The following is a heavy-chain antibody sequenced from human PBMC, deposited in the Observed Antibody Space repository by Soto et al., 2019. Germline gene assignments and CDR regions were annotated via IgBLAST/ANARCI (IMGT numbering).Heavy chain of an antibody. J-gene: IGHJ4*02. CDR3: TTSVASGDYEFNY. D-gene: IGHD4-17*01. CDR1: GFTFSKAW. CDR2: IKGKIDGGTI. V-gene: IGHV3-15*01. Sequence: EVQLVESGGGLVKPGGSLRVSCEASGFTFSKAWMNWVRQAPGKGLEWVGLIKGKIDGGTIDYAAPVKGRFTVSRDDSKNMLYLQMNSLKSEDAAVYYCTTSVASGDYEFNYWGQGTLVTVSS.